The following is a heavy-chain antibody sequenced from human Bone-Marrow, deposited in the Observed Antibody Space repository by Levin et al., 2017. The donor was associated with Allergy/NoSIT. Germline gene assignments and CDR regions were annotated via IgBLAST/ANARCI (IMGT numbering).Heavy chain of an antibody. CDR2: MNPNSGNT. D-gene: IGHD2-15*01. J-gene: IGHJ6*02. CDR3: ARGQSKGGWYSYYYYGMDV. CDR1: GYTFTSYD. V-gene: IGHV1-8*01. Sequence: GGSLRLSCKASGYTFTSYDINWVRQATGQGLEWMGWMNPNSGNTGYAQKFQGRVTMTRNTSISTAYMELSSLRSEDTAVYYCARGQSKGGWYSYYYYGMDVWGQGTTVTVSS.